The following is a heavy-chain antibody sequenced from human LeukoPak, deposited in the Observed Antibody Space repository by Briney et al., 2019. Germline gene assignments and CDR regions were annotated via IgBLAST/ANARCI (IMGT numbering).Heavy chain of an antibody. Sequence: ASVKVSCKASGHTFTSHDINWVRQATGQGLEWMAWMNPNSGNRGYAPKFQDRVTMTRNTSISTAHMELSSLRSEDSAVYYCARGLGYDILTGPDAFDIWGQGTMVTVSS. V-gene: IGHV1-8*01. CDR2: MNPNSGNR. D-gene: IGHD3-9*01. CDR3: ARGLGYDILTGPDAFDI. J-gene: IGHJ3*02. CDR1: GHTFTSHD.